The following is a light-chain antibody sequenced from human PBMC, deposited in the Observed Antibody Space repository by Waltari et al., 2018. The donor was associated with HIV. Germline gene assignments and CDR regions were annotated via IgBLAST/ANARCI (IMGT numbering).Light chain of an antibody. J-gene: IGLJ3*02. Sequence: SSELTQPPSVSVSPGQTARITCSGDTLPKKYDHWYQQKSGQAPVLSIYEDIKRPSGIPERFSGSSSGTMAILTISGAQVEDEADYYCYSTESNGNHRVFGGGTKLTVL. CDR1: TLPKKY. V-gene: IGLV3-10*01. CDR3: YSTESNGNHRV. CDR2: EDI.